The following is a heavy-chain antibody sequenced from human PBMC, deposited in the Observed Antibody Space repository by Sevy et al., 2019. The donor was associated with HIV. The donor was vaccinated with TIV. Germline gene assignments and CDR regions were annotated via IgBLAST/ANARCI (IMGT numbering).Heavy chain of an antibody. CDR2: IKQDGSEK. D-gene: IGHD3-9*01. V-gene: IGHV3-7*01. J-gene: IGHJ4*02. CDR3: ARGPSGYYFDY. CDR1: GFTFSSYW. Sequence: GGSLRLSCAASGFTFSSYWMSWVRQAPGKGLEWVANIKQDGSEKYYVDSVKGRFTISRDNAKNSLYLQMNSLRAEDTAVNYCARGPSGYYFDYWGQGTLVTVSS.